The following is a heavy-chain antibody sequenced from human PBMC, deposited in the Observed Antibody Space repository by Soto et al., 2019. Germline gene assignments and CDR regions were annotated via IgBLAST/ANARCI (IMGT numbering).Heavy chain of an antibody. CDR2: INHSGST. J-gene: IGHJ4*02. V-gene: IGHV4-34*01. CDR3: ARLTYYYYSSGYLKLYYFEY. Sequence: CVSRSLTCVVDGGSFSGYYWSWIRQPPGKGLEWIGEINHSGSTNYNPSLKSRVTISVDTSKNQFSVKLCSVSAADTAVYYCARLTYYYYSSGYLKLYYFEYWGQGSLVTVSS. CDR1: GGSFSGYY. D-gene: IGHD3-22*01.